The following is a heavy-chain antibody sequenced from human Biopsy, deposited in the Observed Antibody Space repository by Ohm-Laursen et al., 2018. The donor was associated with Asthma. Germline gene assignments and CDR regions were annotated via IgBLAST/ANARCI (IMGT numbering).Heavy chain of an antibody. J-gene: IGHJ6*02. CDR2: TNTNTGNP. Sequence: GASVKVSCKASGYIFTSHAMNWVRQAPGQGLEWMGRTNTNTGNPTYAQGFTGRFVFSLDTSVSTAYLQISSLKADDTAVYYCARGLLGMDVWGQGTTVTVSS. CDR1: GYIFTSHA. V-gene: IGHV7-4-1*02. D-gene: IGHD2-15*01. CDR3: ARGLLGMDV.